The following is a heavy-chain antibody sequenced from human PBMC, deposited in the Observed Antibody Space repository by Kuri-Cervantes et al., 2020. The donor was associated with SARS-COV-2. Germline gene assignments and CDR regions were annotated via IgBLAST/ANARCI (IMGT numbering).Heavy chain of an antibody. D-gene: IGHD2-2*01. CDR3: ARDFVVVPAAPTGDAMDV. CDR2: ISGSGGST. CDR1: GFTFSSYS. Sequence: GESLKISCAASGFTFSSYSMNWIRQAPGKGLEWVSAISGSGGSTYYADSVKGRFTISRDNSKNTLYLQMNSLRAEDAAVYYCARDFVVVPAAPTGDAMDVWGQGTTVTVSS. J-gene: IGHJ6*02. V-gene: IGHV3-23*01.